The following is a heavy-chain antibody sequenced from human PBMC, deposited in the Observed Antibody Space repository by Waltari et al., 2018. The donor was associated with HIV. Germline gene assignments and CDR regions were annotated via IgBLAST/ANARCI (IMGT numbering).Heavy chain of an antibody. Sequence: QVQLVQSGAEVKKPGSSVKVSCEASGGTFSSYGITWVRQAPGQGLEWMGGINPIFGTANNAQKFQGRVTITADESTSTAYMELSSLRAEDTAVYYCARDQGEGDDFWSGYWDIWGQGTMVTVSS. J-gene: IGHJ3*02. D-gene: IGHD3-3*01. CDR2: INPIFGTA. V-gene: IGHV1-69*01. CDR3: ARDQGEGDDFWSGYWDI. CDR1: GGTFSSYG.